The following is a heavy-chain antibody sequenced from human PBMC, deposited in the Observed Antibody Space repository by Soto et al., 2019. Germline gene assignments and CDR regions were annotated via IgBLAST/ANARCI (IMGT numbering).Heavy chain of an antibody. J-gene: IGHJ5*02. CDR3: ASHWLPHMAVAALYSVFDP. CDR2: IDPSNSYA. D-gene: IGHD6-19*01. V-gene: IGHV5-10-1*01. Sequence: GESLKISCQGSGYSFRSNWITWVRQVPGKGLEWMGWIDPSNSYAVYSPSFQGHVTISADKSISTAYLQWSSLRASDTAIYYCASHWLPHMAVAALYSVFDPWGQGTLVTVSS. CDR1: GYSFRSNW.